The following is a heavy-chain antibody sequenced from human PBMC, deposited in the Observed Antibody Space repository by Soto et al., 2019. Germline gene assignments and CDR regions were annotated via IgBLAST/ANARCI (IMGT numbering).Heavy chain of an antibody. CDR2: INAGNGNT. CDR1: GYTFTSYA. V-gene: IGHV1-3*01. CDR3: ARDGLGAAAGTRYYYGMDV. D-gene: IGHD6-13*01. J-gene: IGHJ6*02. Sequence: GAAVKVSCKASGYTFTSYAMHWVRQAPGQRLEWMGWINAGNGNTKYSQKFQGRVTITRDTSASTAYMELSSLRSEDTAVYYCARDGLGAAAGTRYYYGMDVWGQGTTVTVSS.